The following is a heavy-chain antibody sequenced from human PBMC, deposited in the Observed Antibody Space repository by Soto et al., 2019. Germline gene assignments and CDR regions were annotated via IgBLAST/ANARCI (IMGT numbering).Heavy chain of an antibody. CDR3: AKFTTTSEYFDY. J-gene: IGHJ4*02. CDR2: ISYDGSNK. Sequence: QVQLVESGGGVVQPGRSLRLSCAASGFTFSSYGMHWVRQAPGKGLEWVAVISYDGSNKYYADSVKGRFTISRDNSKNTLYLQMNSLRAEDTAVYYCAKFTTTSEYFDYWGQGTLVTVSS. D-gene: IGHD3-22*01. V-gene: IGHV3-30*18. CDR1: GFTFSSYG.